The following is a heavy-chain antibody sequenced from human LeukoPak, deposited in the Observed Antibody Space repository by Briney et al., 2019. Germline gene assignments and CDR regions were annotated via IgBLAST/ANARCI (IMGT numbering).Heavy chain of an antibody. D-gene: IGHD6-19*01. CDR3: ARDSPSGWYGAGFDY. Sequence: SETLSLTCAVSGDSISTSNWWSWLRQPPGKGLEWIGEISHTGSTNYNPSLKSRVTISIDITKNHFSLNLRSVTAADTAVYYCARDSPSGWYGAGFDYWGQGTLVTVSS. J-gene: IGHJ4*02. CDR1: GDSISTSNW. V-gene: IGHV4-4*02. CDR2: ISHTGST.